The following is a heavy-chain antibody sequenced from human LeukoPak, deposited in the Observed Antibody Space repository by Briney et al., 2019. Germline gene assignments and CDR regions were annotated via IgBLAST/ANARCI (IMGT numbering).Heavy chain of an antibody. CDR1: GGSLSNYY. CDR2: IYSSGNT. CDR3: ARHFSGAAAPLPFDY. D-gene: IGHD6-13*01. V-gene: IGHV4-59*08. Sequence: SETLSLTCTVSGGSLSNYYWRWIRQPAGKGLEWIGYIYSSGNTNYNPSLKNRDTISVDTSKNQFSLNLTSVTAADTAVYYCARHFSGAAAPLPFDYWGQGTLVTVSS. J-gene: IGHJ4*02.